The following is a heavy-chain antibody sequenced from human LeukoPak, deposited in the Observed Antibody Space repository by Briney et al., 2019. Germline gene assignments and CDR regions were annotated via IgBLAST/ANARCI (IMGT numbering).Heavy chain of an antibody. CDR1: GFIFSSYW. CDR3: ARASGWVYFDY. Sequence: PGGSLRLSCAASGFIFSSYWMHWVRQAPGKGLVWVSRINSDGSSTSYADSVKGRFTISRDNAKNTLYLQMNSLRAEDTAVYYCARASGWVYFDYWGQGTLVTVSS. J-gene: IGHJ4*02. CDR2: INSDGSST. D-gene: IGHD6-19*01. V-gene: IGHV3-74*01.